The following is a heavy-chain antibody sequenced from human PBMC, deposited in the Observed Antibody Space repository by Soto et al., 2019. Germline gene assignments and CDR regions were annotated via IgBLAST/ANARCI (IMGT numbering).Heavy chain of an antibody. CDR2: IYYSGST. D-gene: IGHD6-19*01. V-gene: IGHV4-61*01. CDR1: GGSVSSGSYY. J-gene: IGHJ4*02. Sequence: ETLSLTCTVSGGSVSSGSYYWSWIRQPPGKGLEWIGYIYYSGSTNYNPSLKSRVTISVDTSKNQFSLKLSSVTAADTAVYYCARDQSSGWYDYWGQGTLVTVSS. CDR3: ARDQSSGWYDY.